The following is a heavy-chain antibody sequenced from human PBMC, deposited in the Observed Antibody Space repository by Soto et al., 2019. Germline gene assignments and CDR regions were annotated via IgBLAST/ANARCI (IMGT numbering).Heavy chain of an antibody. D-gene: IGHD2-15*01. Sequence: GSLRLSCAASGFTFSTYWMNWVRQAPGKGLEWVANIKQDGSEKYYVDSVKGRFTISRDNAKNSVYLQMDSLGAADTAVYYCAKEGAVLVTATEFDYWGQGTLVTVSS. CDR2: IKQDGSEK. CDR1: GFTFSTYW. J-gene: IGHJ4*02. CDR3: AKEGAVLVTATEFDY. V-gene: IGHV3-7*04.